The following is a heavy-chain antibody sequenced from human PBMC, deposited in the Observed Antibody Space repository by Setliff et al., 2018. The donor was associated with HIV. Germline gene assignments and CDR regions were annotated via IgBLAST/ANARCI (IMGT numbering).Heavy chain of an antibody. J-gene: IGHJ6*03. V-gene: IGHV4-4*09. CDR3: ARDKGYYYMDV. Sequence: SETLSLTCTVSGGSISGYHWNWLRQTPGKGLEWIGYIYTSRGTNYNHSLRTRVTISVDTSNNQFSLRLSSVTAADTAVYYCARDKGYYYMDVWGKEITVTVSS. CDR1: GGSISGYH. CDR2: IYTSRGT.